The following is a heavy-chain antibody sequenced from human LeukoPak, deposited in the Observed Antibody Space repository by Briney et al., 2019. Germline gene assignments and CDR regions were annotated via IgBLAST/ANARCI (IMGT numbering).Heavy chain of an antibody. Sequence: GGSLRLSCAASGFTFNSYAMSWVRQAPGKGLEWVSAISGSGGSTYYADSVKGRFTISRDNSKNTLYLQMNSLRAEDTAVYYCAKDPGSGWAEYFQHWGQGTLVTVSS. V-gene: IGHV3-23*01. J-gene: IGHJ1*01. D-gene: IGHD6-19*01. CDR1: GFTFNSYA. CDR3: AKDPGSGWAEYFQH. CDR2: ISGSGGST.